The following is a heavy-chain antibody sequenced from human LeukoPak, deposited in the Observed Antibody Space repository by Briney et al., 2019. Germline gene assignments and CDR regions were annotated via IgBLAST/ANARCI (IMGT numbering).Heavy chain of an antibody. CDR3: AKPMAVAGRGWYGLDV. Sequence: PGRSLRLSCAASGFIFNTFAMNWVRQAPGKGLEWVAFISYDGSEKYYTDSVKGRLTVSRDNSKDTVFLQLNNLRAEDTAVFYCAKPMAVAGRGWYGLDVWGQGTTVTVSS. CDR1: GFIFNTFA. V-gene: IGHV3-30*18. CDR2: ISYDGSEK. J-gene: IGHJ6*02. D-gene: IGHD6-19*01.